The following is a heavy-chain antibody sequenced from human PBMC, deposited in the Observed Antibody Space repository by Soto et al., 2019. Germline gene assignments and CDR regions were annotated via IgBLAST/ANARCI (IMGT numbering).Heavy chain of an antibody. CDR2: IKQDGSEK. J-gene: IGHJ4*02. CDR3: ARDNGGVVVVAATGYFDY. D-gene: IGHD2-15*01. Sequence: EVQLVESGGGLVQPGGSLRLSCAASGFIFSSYWMSWVHQAPGKGLEWVANIKQDGSEKYYVDSVKGRFTISRDNANNTVNLNMNSLGVEDTAVYYCARDNGGVVVVAATGYFDYWGQGTLVTVSS. CDR1: GFIFSSYW. V-gene: IGHV3-7*01.